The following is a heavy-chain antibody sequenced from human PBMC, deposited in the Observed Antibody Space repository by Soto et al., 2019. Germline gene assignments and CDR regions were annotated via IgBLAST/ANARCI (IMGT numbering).Heavy chain of an antibody. Sequence: GASVKVSCKASGYTFTSYGISWVRQAPGQGLEWMGWISAYNGNTNYAQKLQGRVTMTTDTSTSTAYMELRSLRSDDTAVYYCAREVEGVLPASRRRYYYYYMDVWGKGTTVTVSS. V-gene: IGHV1-18*01. CDR1: GYTFTSYG. J-gene: IGHJ6*03. D-gene: IGHD2-2*01. CDR3: AREVEGVLPASRRRYYYYYMDV. CDR2: ISAYNGNT.